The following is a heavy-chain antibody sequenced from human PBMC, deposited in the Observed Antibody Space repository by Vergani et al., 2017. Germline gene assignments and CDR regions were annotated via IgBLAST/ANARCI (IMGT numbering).Heavy chain of an antibody. CDR3: TRDRLDVVVVAATTFDY. CDR2: IRSKAYGGTT. J-gene: IGHJ4*02. D-gene: IGHD2-15*01. V-gene: IGHV3-49*04. CDR1: GFTFGDYA. Sequence: EVQLVESGGGLVQPGRSLRLSCTASGFTFGDYAMSWVRQAPGKGLEWVGFIRSKAYGGTTEYAASVKGRFTISRDDSKSIAYLQMNSLKTEDTAVYYCTRDRLDVVVVAATTFDYWGQGTLVTVSS.